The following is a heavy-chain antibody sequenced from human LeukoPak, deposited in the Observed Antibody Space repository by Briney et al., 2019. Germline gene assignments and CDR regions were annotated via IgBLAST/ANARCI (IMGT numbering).Heavy chain of an antibody. CDR3: ARGDTGYCSSTSCYDYYYYGMDV. CDR1: GYTFTSYG. CDR2: ISAYNGNT. V-gene: IGHV1-18*01. Sequence: ASVKVSCKASGYTFTSYGISWVRQAPGQGLEWMGWISAYNGNTNYAQRLQGRVTMTTDTSTSTAYMELRSLGSDDTAVYYCARGDTGYCSSTSCYDYYYYGMDVWGQGTTVTVSS. D-gene: IGHD2-2*01. J-gene: IGHJ6*02.